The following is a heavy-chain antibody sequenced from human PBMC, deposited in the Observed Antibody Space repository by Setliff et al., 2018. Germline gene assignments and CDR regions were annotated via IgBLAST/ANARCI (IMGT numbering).Heavy chain of an antibody. CDR1: GFTFSSYW. D-gene: IGHD2-21*02. V-gene: IGHV3-7*01. Sequence: GGSLRLSCADSGFTFSSYWMSWVRQAPGKGLEWVANIKQDGSEKYYVDSVKGRFTISRDNAKDSLYLQMNSLRAEDTAVYYCARNWVTAQHYYYGMDVWGQGTTVTVSS. CDR2: IKQDGSEK. CDR3: ARNWVTAQHYYYGMDV. J-gene: IGHJ6*02.